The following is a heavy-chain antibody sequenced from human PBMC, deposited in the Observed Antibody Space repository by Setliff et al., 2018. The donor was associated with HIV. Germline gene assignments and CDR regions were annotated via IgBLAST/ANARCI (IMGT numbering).Heavy chain of an antibody. D-gene: IGHD2-21*02. J-gene: IGHJ3*02. V-gene: IGHV3-7*01. CDR1: AFTFSGHW. CDR2: IKKDGSEK. Sequence: PGGSLRLSCAASAFTFSGHWMSWVRQAPGKGLEWVANIKKDGSEKNYVEFVKGRFTISRDNAKNTLFLQMNSLRAEDTAVYYCASSNVVVVTASVSDAFDIWGQGTMVTVSS. CDR3: ASSNVVVVTASVSDAFDI.